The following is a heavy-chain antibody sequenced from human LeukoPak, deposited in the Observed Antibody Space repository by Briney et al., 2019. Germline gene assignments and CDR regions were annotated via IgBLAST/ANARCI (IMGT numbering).Heavy chain of an antibody. CDR1: GGSISSYY. CDR2: IYYSGNT. V-gene: IGHV4-59*01. J-gene: IGHJ4*02. CDR3: ASGRAYTSRSDY. Sequence: SETLSLTCNVSGGSISSYYWSWIRQPPGKGLEWIGYIYYSGNTNYNPSLKSRVTISVDTSKNQFSLMLRSVTAADTAMYYCASGRAYTSRSDYWGQGTLVTVPS. D-gene: IGHD2-21*01.